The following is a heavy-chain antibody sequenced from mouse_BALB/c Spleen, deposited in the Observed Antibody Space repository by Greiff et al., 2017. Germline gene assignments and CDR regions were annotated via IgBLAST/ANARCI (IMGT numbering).Heavy chain of an antibody. V-gene: IGHV3-2*02. CDR3: ACCGNYVDYAMDY. CDR2: LSYSGST. D-gene: IGHD2-1*01. J-gene: IGHJ4*01. Sequence: VQLQQSGPGLVTPSQSLSLTCTVTGYSITSDYAWYCIRQFPGNKLEWMVYLSYSGSTSYNPSLKSRISSTRDTTKNPFFLQLNSVTTEDTATYASACCGNYVDYAMDYWGQGTSVTVSS. CDR1: GYSITSDYA.